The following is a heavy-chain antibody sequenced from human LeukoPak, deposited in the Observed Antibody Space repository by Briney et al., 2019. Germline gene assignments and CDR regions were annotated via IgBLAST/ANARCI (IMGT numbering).Heavy chain of an antibody. CDR3: AKPGKKRYSSTWDFDY. D-gene: IGHD6-13*01. Sequence: PGGSLRLSCAASGYTFSSYAMSWVRQAPGKGLEWVSIINDSGGTTYYADSVKGRFIIFRDNSKNTLYLQMNSLRAEDTAVYYCAKPGKKRYSSTWDFDYWGQGTLVTVSS. J-gene: IGHJ4*02. CDR1: GYTFSSYA. V-gene: IGHV3-23*01. CDR2: INDSGGTT.